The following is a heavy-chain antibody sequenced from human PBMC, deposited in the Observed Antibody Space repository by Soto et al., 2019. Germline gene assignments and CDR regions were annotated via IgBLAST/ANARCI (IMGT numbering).Heavy chain of an antibody. V-gene: IGHV3-7*01. D-gene: IGHD1-1*01. CDR2: IKQDGSEK. Sequence: EVQLVESGGGLVQPGGPLRLSCAASGLTFSNCWMSWVRQAPGKGLEWVANIKQDGSEKYYVHSLKGRFTISRDNAKNSLYLQINSLRAEDTAVYYCARDRAYNTFDYWGQGTLVTVSS. CDR1: GLTFSNCW. CDR3: ARDRAYNTFDY. J-gene: IGHJ4*02.